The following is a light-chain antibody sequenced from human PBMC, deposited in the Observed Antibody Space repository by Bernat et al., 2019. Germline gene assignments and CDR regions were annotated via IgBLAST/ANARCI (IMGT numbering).Light chain of an antibody. V-gene: IGLV3-25*03. CDR1: ALSKQY. Sequence: SYELTQPPSVSVSPGQTARITCSGDALSKQYAYWCQQKPGQAPVLVIYKDTERPSGFPERFSGSSSGTTVTLTISGVQAEDEADYYCQSADNSGIYVGFGGGTKLTVL. J-gene: IGLJ2*01. CDR3: QSADNSGIYVG. CDR2: KDT.